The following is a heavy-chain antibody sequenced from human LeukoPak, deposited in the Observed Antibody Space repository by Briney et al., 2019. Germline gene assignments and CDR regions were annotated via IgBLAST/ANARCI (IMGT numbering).Heavy chain of an antibody. CDR2: IYYSGST. V-gene: IGHV4-59*08. Sequence: SETLSLTCTVSGGSISSYYWSWIRQPPGKGLEWIGYIYYSGSTNYNPSLKSRVTISVDTSKNQFSLKLSSVTAADTAVYYCATIPDKSHYYMDVWGKGTTVTVSS. CDR3: ATIPDKSHYYMDV. J-gene: IGHJ6*03. D-gene: IGHD1-14*01. CDR1: GGSISSYY.